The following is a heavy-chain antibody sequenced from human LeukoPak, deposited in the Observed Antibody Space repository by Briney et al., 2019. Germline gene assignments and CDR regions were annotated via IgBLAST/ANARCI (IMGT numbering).Heavy chain of an antibody. D-gene: IGHD2-2*02. Sequence: SETLSLTCAVYGGSFSGYYWSWIRQHPGKGLEWIGYIYYSGSTYYNPSLKSRVTISVDTSKNLFSLKLSSVTAADTAVYYCARDYIGMDVWGKGTTVTVSS. CDR1: GGSFSGYY. CDR2: IYYSGST. J-gene: IGHJ6*04. V-gene: IGHV4-31*11. CDR3: ARDYIGMDV.